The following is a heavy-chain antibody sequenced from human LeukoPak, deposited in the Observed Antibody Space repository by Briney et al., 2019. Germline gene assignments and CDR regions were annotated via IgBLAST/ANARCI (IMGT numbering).Heavy chain of an antibody. CDR1: GGSISSYY. D-gene: IGHD2-2*01. J-gene: IGHJ4*02. CDR2: IYTSGST. V-gene: IGHV4-4*07. CDR3: ARVHPRYCSSTSCSSFDY. Sequence: SETLSLTCTVSGGSISSYYWSWIRQPAGKGPEWIGRIYTSGSTNYNPSLKSRVTMSVDTSKNQFSLKLSSVTAADTAVYYCARVHPRYCSSTSCSSFDYWGQGTLVTVSS.